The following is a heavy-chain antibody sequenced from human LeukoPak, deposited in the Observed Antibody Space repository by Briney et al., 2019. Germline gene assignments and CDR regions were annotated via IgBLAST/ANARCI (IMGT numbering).Heavy chain of an antibody. Sequence: GGSLRLSCAASGFTFDDYAMHWVRQAPGKGLEWVANIKQDGSEKYYVDSVKGRFTISRDNAKNSLYLQMNSLRAEDTAVYYCAREIPYSSGWFFDYWGQGTLVTVSS. CDR3: AREIPYSSGWFFDY. CDR2: IKQDGSEK. D-gene: IGHD6-19*01. J-gene: IGHJ4*02. V-gene: IGHV3-7*01. CDR1: GFTFDDYA.